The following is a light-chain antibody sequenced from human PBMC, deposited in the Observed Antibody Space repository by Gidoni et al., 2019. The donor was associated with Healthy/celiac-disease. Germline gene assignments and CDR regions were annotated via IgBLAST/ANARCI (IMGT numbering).Light chain of an antibody. Sequence: EIVLTHSPATLSLSPGERATLSCRASQSVSSYLAWYQQKPGQAPRLLLYDASNRATGIPARFSGSGSGTDFTLTISSLEPEDFAVYYCQQRSNWLFTFGPGTKVDIK. CDR1: QSVSSY. V-gene: IGKV3-11*01. J-gene: IGKJ3*01. CDR2: DAS. CDR3: QQRSNWLFT.